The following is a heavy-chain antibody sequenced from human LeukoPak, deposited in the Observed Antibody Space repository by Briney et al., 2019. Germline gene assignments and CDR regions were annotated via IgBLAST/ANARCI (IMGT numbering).Heavy chain of an antibody. CDR1: GYTFTTYS. D-gene: IGHD6-13*01. CDR2: INPNSGRT. V-gene: IGHV1-2*02. CDR3: ARTREYSSSWYFPPFDP. J-gene: IGHJ5*02. Sequence: ASVKVSCKASGYTFTTYSMHWLRQAPGQRLEWMGWINPNSGRTNYAQNFQGRVTMTRDPSISTAYMELNSLTSNDTAVYYCARTREYSSSWYFPPFDPWGQGTLVTVSS.